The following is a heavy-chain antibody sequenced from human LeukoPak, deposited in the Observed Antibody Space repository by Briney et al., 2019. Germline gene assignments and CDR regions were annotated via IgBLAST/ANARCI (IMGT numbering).Heavy chain of an antibody. CDR2: INHSGST. J-gene: IGHJ6*03. Sequence: SETLSLTCAVYGGSFSGYYWSWIRQPPGKGLEWIGEINHSGSTNYNPSLKSRVTISVDTSKNQFSLKLSSVTAADTAVYYCASGLGSNYYYYYYMDVWGKGTTVTISS. CDR3: ASGLGSNYYYYYYMDV. D-gene: IGHD1-26*01. V-gene: IGHV4-34*01. CDR1: GGSFSGYY.